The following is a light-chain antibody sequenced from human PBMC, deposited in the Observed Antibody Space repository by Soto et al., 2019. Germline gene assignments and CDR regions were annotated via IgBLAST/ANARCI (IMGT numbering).Light chain of an antibody. V-gene: IGKV3-11*01. Sequence: EIVLPQSPATLSLSPGERATLSCRASQSVSSYLAWYQQKPGQAPRLLIYDASNRATGIPARFSGSGSGTDFTLTISSLEPEDFAVYYCQQRGNWPPWTFGQGTKVEIK. CDR2: DAS. CDR3: QQRGNWPPWT. CDR1: QSVSSY. J-gene: IGKJ1*01.